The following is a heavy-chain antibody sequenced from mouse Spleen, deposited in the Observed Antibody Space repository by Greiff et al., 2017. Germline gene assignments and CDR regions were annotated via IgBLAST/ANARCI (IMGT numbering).Heavy chain of an antibody. D-gene: IGHD2-4*01. CDR3: TRSDYDYDVGAMDY. Sequence: VQLQQSGTVLARPGASVKMSCKASGYSFTSYWMHWVKQRPGQGLEWIGAIYPGNSDTSYNQKFKGKAKLTAVTSASTAYMELSSLTNEDSAVYYCTRSDYDYDVGAMDYWGQGTSVTVSS. V-gene: IGHV1-5*01. CDR2: IYPGNSDT. J-gene: IGHJ4*01. CDR1: GYSFTSYW.